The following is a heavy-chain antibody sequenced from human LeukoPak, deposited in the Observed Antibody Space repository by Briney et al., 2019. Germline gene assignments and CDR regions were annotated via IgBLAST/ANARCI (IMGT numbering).Heavy chain of an antibody. CDR2: IIPIFGTA. J-gene: IGHJ5*02. V-gene: IGHV1-69*13. CDR3: AREAGNYYDSSGYYRGWFDP. D-gene: IGHD3-22*01. CDR1: GGAFSSYA. Sequence: SGKVSCKASGGAFSSYAISWVRQAPGQGLEWMGGIIPIFGTANYAQKFQGRVTITADESTSTAYMELSSLRSEDTAVYYCAREAGNYYDSSGYYRGWFDPWGQGTLVTVSS.